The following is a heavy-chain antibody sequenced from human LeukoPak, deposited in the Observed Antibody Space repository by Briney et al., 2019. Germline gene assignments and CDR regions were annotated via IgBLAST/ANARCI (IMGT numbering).Heavy chain of an antibody. CDR1: GFTFSDYY. J-gene: IGHJ4*02. D-gene: IGHD2-21*02. Sequence: GGSLRLSCAASGFTFSDYYMSWIRQAPGKGLEWVSAISGSGGSTYYADSVKGRFTISRDNSKNTLYLQMNSLRAEDTAVYYCCSWAVVTATNFDYWGQGTLVTVSS. CDR3: CSWAVVTATNFDY. V-gene: IGHV3-23*01. CDR2: ISGSGGST.